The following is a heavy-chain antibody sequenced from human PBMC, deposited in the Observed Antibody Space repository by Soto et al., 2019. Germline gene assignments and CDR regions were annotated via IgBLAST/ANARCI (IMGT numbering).Heavy chain of an antibody. Sequence: SGFTFSSYAMSWVRQAPGKGLEWVSAISGSGGSTYYADSVKGRFTISRDNSKNTLYLQMNSLRAEDTAVYYCAKDIGNWNDDYFDYWGQGTLVTVSS. CDR2: ISGSGGST. J-gene: IGHJ4*02. CDR1: GFTFSSYA. V-gene: IGHV3-23*01. D-gene: IGHD1-1*01. CDR3: AKDIGNWNDDYFDY.